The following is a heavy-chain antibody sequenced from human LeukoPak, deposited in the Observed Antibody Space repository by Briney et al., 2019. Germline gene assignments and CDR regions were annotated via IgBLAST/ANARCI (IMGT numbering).Heavy chain of an antibody. V-gene: IGHV3-21*01. J-gene: IGHJ4*02. CDR1: GFTFSSYW. D-gene: IGHD6-19*01. CDR2: ISSSSSYI. Sequence: GGSLRLSCAASGFTFSSYWMSWVRQAPGKGLEWVSSISSSSSYIYYADSVKGRFTISRDNAKNSLYLQMNSLRAEDTAVYYCARTCGTRPNSSGWDFDYWGQGTLVTVSS. CDR3: ARTCGTRPNSSGWDFDY.